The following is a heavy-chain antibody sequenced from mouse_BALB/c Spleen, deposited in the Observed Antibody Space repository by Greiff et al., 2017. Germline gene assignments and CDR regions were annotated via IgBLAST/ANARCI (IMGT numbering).Heavy chain of an antibody. CDR2: ISSGGST. D-gene: IGHD2-1*01. Sequence: EVQRVESGGGLVKPGGSLKLSCAASGFTFSSYAMSWVRQTPEKRLEWVASISSGGSTYYPDSVKGRFTISRDNARNILYLQMSSLRSEDTAMYYCAREDGNYGFAYWGQGTLVTVSA. CDR3: AREDGNYGFAY. V-gene: IGHV5-6-5*01. CDR1: GFTFSSYA. J-gene: IGHJ3*01.